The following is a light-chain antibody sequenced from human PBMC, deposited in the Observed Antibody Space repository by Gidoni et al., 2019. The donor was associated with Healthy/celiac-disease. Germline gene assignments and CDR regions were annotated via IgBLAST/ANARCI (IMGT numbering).Light chain of an antibody. V-gene: IGLV2-14*01. J-gene: IGLJ1*01. CDR1: SSDVGGYNY. CDR3: SSYTSSSTDV. CDR2: EVS. Sequence: QSALTQPASVSGSPGQSITLSCTGTSSDVGGYNYVSWYQQHPGKAPNLMIYEVSNRPSGVSNRFSGSKSGNTASLTISGLQAEDEADYYCSSYTSSSTDVFGTGTKVTVL.